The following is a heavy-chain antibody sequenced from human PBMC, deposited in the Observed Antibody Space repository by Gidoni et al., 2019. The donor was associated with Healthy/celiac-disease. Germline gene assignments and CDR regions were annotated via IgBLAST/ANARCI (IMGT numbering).Heavy chain of an antibody. CDR3: NRGGIFGDADAFDI. CDR1: GFTFGDSA. J-gene: IGHJ3*02. Sequence: EVQLVESGGGLVQPVRSLKLSYPSSGFTFGDSAMSWFRQAPGKGLERVGFIRRKAYGGTTEYAASVKGRFTISRDDYKSIAYLQMNSLKTEDTAVYYCNRGGIFGDADAFDIWGQGTMVTVSS. CDR2: IRRKAYGGTT. V-gene: IGHV3-49*03. D-gene: IGHD3-3*01.